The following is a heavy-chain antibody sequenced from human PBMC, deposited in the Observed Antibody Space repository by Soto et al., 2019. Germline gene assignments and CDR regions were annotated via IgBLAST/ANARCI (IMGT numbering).Heavy chain of an antibody. J-gene: IGHJ3*02. Sequence: PGGSLRLACAASGFTFSSYAMHWVRQAPGKGLEWVAVIWYDGSNKYYADSVKGRFTISRDNSKNTLYLQMDSLRAEDTAVYYCARGPLRPIVATIFPTTHAFDIWGQGTMVTVSS. CDR2: IWYDGSNK. CDR3: ARGPLRPIVATIFPTTHAFDI. V-gene: IGHV3-33*08. CDR1: GFTFSSYA. D-gene: IGHD5-12*01.